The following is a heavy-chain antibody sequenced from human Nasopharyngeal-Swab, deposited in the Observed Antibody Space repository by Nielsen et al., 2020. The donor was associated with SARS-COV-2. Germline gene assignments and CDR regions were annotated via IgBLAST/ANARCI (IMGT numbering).Heavy chain of an antibody. Sequence: GESLKISCAASGFTVSSNYMSWVRQAPGKGLEWVSVIYSGGSTYYADSVKGRFTISRDNSKNTLYLQMNSLRAEDTAVYYCARAVIPIANFDYWGQGTLVTVSS. D-gene: IGHD3-16*02. V-gene: IGHV3-53*01. J-gene: IGHJ4*02. CDR2: IYSGGST. CDR3: ARAVIPIANFDY. CDR1: GFTVSSNY.